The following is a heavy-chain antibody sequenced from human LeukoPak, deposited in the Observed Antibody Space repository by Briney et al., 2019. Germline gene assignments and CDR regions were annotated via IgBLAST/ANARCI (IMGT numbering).Heavy chain of an antibody. Sequence: GGSLRLSCAASGFTFSSYGMHWVRQAPGTGLEWVAVIWYDGSNTYYAESVKGRFNISRDNSKNTLSLQMNSLRAEDTAVYYCARGIDYTVTTSYYFEYWGQGTLVTVSS. V-gene: IGHV3-33*01. CDR1: GFTFSSYG. J-gene: IGHJ4*02. CDR3: ARGIDYTVTTSYYFEY. D-gene: IGHD4-17*01. CDR2: IWYDGSNT.